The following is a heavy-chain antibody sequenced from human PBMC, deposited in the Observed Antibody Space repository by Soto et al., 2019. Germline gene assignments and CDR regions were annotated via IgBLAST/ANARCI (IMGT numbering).Heavy chain of an antibody. CDR1: GFTLSSYD. CDR2: IGTAVDT. J-gene: IGHJ4*02. Sequence: PRGSLRLSCAASGFTLSSYDMHWVRQATGKGLDWVSAIGTAVDTYYPCSVKGRFTISRENAKYSLYLQMNSLRAGYTAVYYCASNPTVTTQRPFDYWGQGTLVTVSS. D-gene: IGHD4-17*01. V-gene: IGHV3-13*01. CDR3: ASNPTVTTQRPFDY.